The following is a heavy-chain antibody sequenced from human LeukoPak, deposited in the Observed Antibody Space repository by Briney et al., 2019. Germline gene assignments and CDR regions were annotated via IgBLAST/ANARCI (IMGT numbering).Heavy chain of an antibody. Sequence: PSETLSLTCTVYGGSFSGYYWSWIRQPPGKGLEWIGEINHSGSTNYNPSLKSRVTISVDTSKNQFSLKLSSVTAADTAVYYCARRRLGLARYFDWPRDQNWFDPWGQGTLVTVSS. CDR3: ARRRLGLARYFDWPRDQNWFDP. CDR2: INHSGST. CDR1: GGSFSGYY. V-gene: IGHV4-34*01. D-gene: IGHD3-9*01. J-gene: IGHJ5*02.